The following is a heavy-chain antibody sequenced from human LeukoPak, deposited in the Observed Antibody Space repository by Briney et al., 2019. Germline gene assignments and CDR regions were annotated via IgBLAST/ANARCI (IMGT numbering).Heavy chain of an antibody. CDR1: GGSISSYY. D-gene: IGHD2-15*01. J-gene: IGHJ5*02. Sequence: SETLSLTCTVSGGSISSYYWSWIRQPPGKGLEWIGYIYYSGSTNYNPSLKSRVTISVDKSKNQFSLKLSSVTAADTAVYYCARLNTSIAFDPWGQGTLVTVSS. V-gene: IGHV4-59*08. CDR3: ARLNTSIAFDP. CDR2: IYYSGST.